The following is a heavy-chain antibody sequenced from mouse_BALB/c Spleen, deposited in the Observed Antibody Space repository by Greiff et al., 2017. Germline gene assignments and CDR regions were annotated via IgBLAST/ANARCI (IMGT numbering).Heavy chain of an antibody. CDR2: INPSNGGT. CDR1: GYTFTSYY. D-gene: IGHD2-2*01. J-gene: IGHJ3*01. V-gene: IGHV1S16*01. Sequence: VKLQESGAELVKPGASVKLSCKASGYTFTSYYMYWVKQRPGQGLEWIGEINPSNGGTNFNEKFKSKATLTVDKSSSTAYMQLSSLTSEDSAVYYCTTLWLRRTGFAYWGQGTLVTVSA. CDR3: TTLWLRRTGFAY.